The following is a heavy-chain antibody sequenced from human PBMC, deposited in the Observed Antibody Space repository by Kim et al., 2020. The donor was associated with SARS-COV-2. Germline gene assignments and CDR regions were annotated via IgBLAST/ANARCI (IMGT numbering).Heavy chain of an antibody. CDR2: TI. CDR3: ARDLVGTTGI. D-gene: IGHD1-26*01. V-gene: IGHV3-11*01. J-gene: IGHJ3*02. Sequence: TIYYADSVKGRFTVSRDNAKSLLYLQMNRLRAYDTAVYYCARDLVGTTGIWGQGTMVIVS.